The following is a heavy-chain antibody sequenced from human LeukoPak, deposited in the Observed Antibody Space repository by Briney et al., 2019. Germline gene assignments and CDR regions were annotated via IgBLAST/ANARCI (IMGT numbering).Heavy chain of an antibody. V-gene: IGHV1-46*01. D-gene: IGHD2-2*01. J-gene: IGHJ6*02. CDR2: INPTGGSS. CDR3: ARDRYTSRYYGMDV. Sequence: VSVKVSCKASGGTFSSYAISWVRQAPGQGLEWMGIINPTGGSSTYSQRFQGRVTMTSDTSTSTVYMELRSLRSEDTAVYYCARDRYTSRYYGMDVWGQGTTVTVSS. CDR1: GGTFSSYA.